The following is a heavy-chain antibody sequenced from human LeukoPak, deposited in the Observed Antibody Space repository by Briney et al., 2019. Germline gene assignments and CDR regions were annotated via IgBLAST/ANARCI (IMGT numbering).Heavy chain of an antibody. CDR1: GGSFSGYY. Sequence: PSETLSLTCAVYGGSFSGYYWSWIRQPPGKGLEWIGEINHSGSTNYNPSLKSRVTISVDTSKNQFSLKLSSVTAADTAVYYCARDSDTAMVTGPDYWGQGTLVTVSS. CDR2: INHSGST. CDR3: ARDSDTAMVTGPDY. J-gene: IGHJ4*02. D-gene: IGHD5-18*01. V-gene: IGHV4-34*01.